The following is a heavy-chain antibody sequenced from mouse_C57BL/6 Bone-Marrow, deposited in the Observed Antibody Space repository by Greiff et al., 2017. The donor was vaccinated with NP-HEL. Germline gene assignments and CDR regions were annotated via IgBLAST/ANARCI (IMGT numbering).Heavy chain of an antibody. V-gene: IGHV1-74*01. CDR1: GYTFTSYW. CDR3: AIREGNYYGSSLDY. CDR2: IHPSDSDT. Sequence: QVQLQQPGAELVKPGASVKVSCKASGYTFTSYWMHWVKQRPGQGLEWIGRIHPSDSDTNYNQKFKGKATLTVDKSSSTAYMQLSSLTSDDSAVYYSAIREGNYYGSSLDYWGQGTTLTVSS. D-gene: IGHD1-1*01. J-gene: IGHJ2*01.